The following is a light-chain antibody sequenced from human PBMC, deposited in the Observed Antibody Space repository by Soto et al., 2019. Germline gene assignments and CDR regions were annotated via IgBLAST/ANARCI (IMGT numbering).Light chain of an antibody. V-gene: IGKV3-20*01. Sequence: EIVLTQSPGTLSLPPGERATLSCRASQSVRSSYLAWYQQNPGQPPRLLIYDATNRATGIPDRFSGSGSGTDFTLTISRLEPEDFAVYYCQQYGSSPWTFGQGTKVEIK. CDR2: DAT. J-gene: IGKJ1*01. CDR1: QSVRSSY. CDR3: QQYGSSPWT.